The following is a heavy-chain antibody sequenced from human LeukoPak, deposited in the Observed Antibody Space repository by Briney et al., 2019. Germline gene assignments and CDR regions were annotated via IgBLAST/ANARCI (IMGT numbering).Heavy chain of an antibody. V-gene: IGHV1-69*04. CDR1: GGTFSSYA. D-gene: IGHD3-3*01. CDR2: IIPILGIA. CDR3: AGGPSASYYDFWRGPADPIPRVGMDV. J-gene: IGHJ6*02. Sequence: ASVKVSCKASGGTFSSYAISWVRQAPGQGLEWMGRIIPILGIANYAQKFQGRVTITADKSTSTAYMELSSLRSEDTAVYYCAGGPSASYYDFWRGPADPIPRVGMDVWAKGPRSPSP.